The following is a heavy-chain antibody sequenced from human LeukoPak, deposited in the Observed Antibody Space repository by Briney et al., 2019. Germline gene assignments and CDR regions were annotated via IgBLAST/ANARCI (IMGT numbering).Heavy chain of an antibody. CDR3: ARDRGGRIAAAGDFDY. Sequence: PGRSLRLSCAASGFTFSSYGMHWVRQAPGKGLEWVAVISYDGSNKYYADSVKGRFTISRDNSKNTLYLQMNSLRAEDTAVYYCARDRGGRIAAAGDFDYWGQGTLVTVSS. J-gene: IGHJ4*02. V-gene: IGHV3-30*03. CDR2: ISYDGSNK. CDR1: GFTFSSYG. D-gene: IGHD6-13*01.